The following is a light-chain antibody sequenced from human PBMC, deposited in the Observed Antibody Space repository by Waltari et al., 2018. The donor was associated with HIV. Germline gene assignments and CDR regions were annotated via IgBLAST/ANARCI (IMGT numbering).Light chain of an antibody. Sequence: QSVLTQPPSVSGAPGQGVTISCTGGSSNIGAGFDVHWYQQFPGTAPKLLSYGSTNRQSGVPDRCSGSKSGTSASLAIVGLQAEDEADYYCQSYDSSLSGWVFGGGTKLTVL. V-gene: IGLV1-40*01. CDR1: SSNIGAGFD. CDR2: GST. CDR3: QSYDSSLSGWV. J-gene: IGLJ3*02.